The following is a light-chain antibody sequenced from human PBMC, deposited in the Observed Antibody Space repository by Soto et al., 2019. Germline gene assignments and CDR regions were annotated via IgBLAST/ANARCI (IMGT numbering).Light chain of an antibody. J-gene: IGKJ4*01. CDR3: QQRSNWPLT. CDR2: DTA. Sequence: EIVWTQSPATLSLSPGEKATLSCKASQSVSSYLAWYQQKPGQAPRLLIYDTANRATGIPARFSGSGSGTDFTLTISSLEPEDFAFYYCQQRSNWPLTFGGGTKLEIK. V-gene: IGKV3-11*01. CDR1: QSVSSY.